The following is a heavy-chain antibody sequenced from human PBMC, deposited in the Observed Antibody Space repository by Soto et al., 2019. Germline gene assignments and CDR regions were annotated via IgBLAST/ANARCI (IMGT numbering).Heavy chain of an antibody. CDR1: GFPFSAYN. J-gene: IGHJ4*02. CDR3: SRSPEVGVRGAY. CDR2: ITVGSSHI. V-gene: IGHV3-21*01. D-gene: IGHD3-16*01. Sequence: EVQLVESGGCLVKPGGSLRLSCTGSGFPFSAYNINWVRQAPGKGLEWVSSITVGSSHIYQPNSMKGRFTSSRDDAKNSVYLQIDSLRDEDTALYYCSRSPEVGVRGAYWGQGTLVTVSS.